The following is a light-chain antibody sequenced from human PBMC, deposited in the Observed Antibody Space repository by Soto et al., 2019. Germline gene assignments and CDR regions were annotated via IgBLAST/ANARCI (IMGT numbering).Light chain of an antibody. CDR1: SSDVGGFNY. CDR3: SSYAGSNNYVV. J-gene: IGLJ2*01. V-gene: IGLV2-8*01. CDR2: EVS. Sequence: QAVVTQPPSASGSPGQSVTISCTGTSSDVGGFNYVSWYQQHPGKAPKLMIYEVSKRPSGVPDRFSGSKSDNTASLTVSGLQAEDEADYYCSSYAGSNNYVVFGGGTKVTVL.